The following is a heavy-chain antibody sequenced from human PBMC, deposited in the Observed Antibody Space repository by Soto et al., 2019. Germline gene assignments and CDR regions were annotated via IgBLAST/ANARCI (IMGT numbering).Heavy chain of an antibody. V-gene: IGHV1-69*13. Sequence: SVKVSCKASGGTFSSYAISWVRQAPGQGLEWMGGIIPIFGTANYAQKFQGRVAITADESTSTAYMELSSLRSEDTAVYYCARVDSYGSGYYYYYYGMDVWGQGTTVTVSS. CDR1: GGTFSSYA. CDR3: ARVDSYGSGYYYYYYGMDV. D-gene: IGHD5-18*01. CDR2: IIPIFGTA. J-gene: IGHJ6*02.